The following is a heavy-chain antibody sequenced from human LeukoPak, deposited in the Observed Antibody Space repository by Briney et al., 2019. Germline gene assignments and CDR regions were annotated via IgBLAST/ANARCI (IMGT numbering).Heavy chain of an antibody. CDR2: ISSSSSTI. V-gene: IGHV3-48*01. Sequence: GGSLRLSCAASGFTFSSYSMNWVRQAPGKGLEWVSYISSSSSTIYYADSVKGRFTTSRDNAKNSLYLQMNSLRAEDTAVYYCARLSLTIFGVVIPDDAFDIWGQGTMVTVSS. CDR1: GFTFSSYS. D-gene: IGHD3-3*01. J-gene: IGHJ3*02. CDR3: ARLSLTIFGVVIPDDAFDI.